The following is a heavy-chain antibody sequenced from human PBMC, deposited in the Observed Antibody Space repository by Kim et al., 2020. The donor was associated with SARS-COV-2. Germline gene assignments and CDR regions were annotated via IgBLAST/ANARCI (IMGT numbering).Heavy chain of an antibody. V-gene: IGHV5-51*01. Sequence: GESLKISCKGSGYSFTSYWIGWVRQMPGKGLEWMGIIYPGDSDTRYSPSFQGQVTISADKSISTAYLQWSSLKASDTAMYYCARPSSGSSWFPDAFDIWGQGTMVTVSS. CDR3: ARPSSGSSWFPDAFDI. CDR1: GYSFTSYW. D-gene: IGHD6-13*01. CDR2: IYPGDSDT. J-gene: IGHJ3*02.